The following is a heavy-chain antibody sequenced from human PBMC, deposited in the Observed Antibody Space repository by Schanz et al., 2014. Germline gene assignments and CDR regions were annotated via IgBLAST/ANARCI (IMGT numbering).Heavy chain of an antibody. V-gene: IGHV3-21*02. CDR1: GFTFSSSS. Sequence: EVQLVESGGGLVKPGGSLRLSCAASGFTFSSSSMNWVRQAPGKGLEWVSSIGSSSTYIFYSDSVTGRFTISGDNSKNTLFLQMNSLRVEDTAIYYCAKIWKAHHLTGRPGWSDGMDVWGQGTTV. J-gene: IGHJ6*02. CDR2: IGSSSTYI. D-gene: IGHD3-3*01. CDR3: AKIWKAHHLTGRPGWSDGMDV.